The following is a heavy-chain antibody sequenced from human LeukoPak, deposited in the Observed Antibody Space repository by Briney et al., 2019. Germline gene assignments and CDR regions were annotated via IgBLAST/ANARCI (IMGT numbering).Heavy chain of an antibody. CDR1: GGSFSGYY. Sequence: SETLSLTCAVYGGSFSGYYWSWIRQPPGKGLEWIGEINHSGSTNYNPPLKSRVTISVDTSKNQFSLKLSSVTAADTAVYYCTRGGYGPSRGAGLWRESFWSGLYYFDYWGQGTLVTVSS. CDR3: TRGGYGPSRGAGLWRESFWSGLYYFDY. D-gene: IGHD3-3*01. V-gene: IGHV4-34*01. CDR2: INHSGST. J-gene: IGHJ4*02.